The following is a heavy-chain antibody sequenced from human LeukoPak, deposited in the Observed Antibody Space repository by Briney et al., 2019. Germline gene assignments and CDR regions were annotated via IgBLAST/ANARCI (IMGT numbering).Heavy chain of an antibody. J-gene: IGHJ4*02. Sequence: SETLSLTCAVYGGSFSGYYWSWIRQPPGKGPEWIGEINHSGSTNYNPSLKSRVTISVDTSKNQFSLKLSSVTAADTAVYYCARGWSGYDFRDYFDYWGQGTLVTVSS. CDR1: GGSFSGYY. V-gene: IGHV4-34*01. D-gene: IGHD3-3*01. CDR2: INHSGST. CDR3: ARGWSGYDFRDYFDY.